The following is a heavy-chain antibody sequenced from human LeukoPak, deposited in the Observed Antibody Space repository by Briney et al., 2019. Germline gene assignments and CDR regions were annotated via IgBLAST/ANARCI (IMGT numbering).Heavy chain of an antibody. J-gene: IGHJ6*03. CDR3: AKERCSNGIGCFYYYMDV. Sequence: GGALRLSCAASGFTSGNYWMSCVRQAPGKGLEGLANIKQDGSEKYYVDSVKGRFTISRDTAKNSLYLQMNSLRAEDTAVYYCAKERCSNGIGCFYYYMDVWGKGTTVTISS. CDR1: GFTSGNYW. CDR2: IKQDGSEK. D-gene: IGHD2-8*01. V-gene: IGHV3-7*01.